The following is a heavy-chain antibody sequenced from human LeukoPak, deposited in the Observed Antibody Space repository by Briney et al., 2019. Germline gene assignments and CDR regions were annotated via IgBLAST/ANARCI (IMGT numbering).Heavy chain of an antibody. CDR1: GYTFTSYG. CDR2: ISAYNGNT. CDR3: ARADIVVVEGYFDL. Sequence: RASVKVSCKASGYTFTSYGISWVRQAPGQGLEWMGWISAYNGNTNYAQKLQGRVTMTTDTSTSTAYMELRSLRSDDTAVYYCARADIVVVEGYFDLWGRGTLVTVSS. J-gene: IGHJ2*01. V-gene: IGHV1-18*01. D-gene: IGHD2-21*01.